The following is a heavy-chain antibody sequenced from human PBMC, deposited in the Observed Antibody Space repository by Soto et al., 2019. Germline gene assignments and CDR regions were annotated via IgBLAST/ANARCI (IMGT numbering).Heavy chain of an antibody. J-gene: IGHJ4*02. CDR2: IYYSGST. CDR3: ARLGGYYQAFDQ. Sequence: SDTLSLTCTVSGGSINTYYWSWFRQPPGKGLEWIGYIYYSGSTTYNPSLKSRVTISVDTSKNQFSLKLNSVTAADTAVYYCARLGGYYQAFDQWGQGSLVTVSS. V-gene: IGHV4-59*08. CDR1: GGSINTYY. D-gene: IGHD3-22*01.